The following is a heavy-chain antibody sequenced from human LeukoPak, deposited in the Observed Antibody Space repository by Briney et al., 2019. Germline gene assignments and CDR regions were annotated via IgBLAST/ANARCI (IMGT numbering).Heavy chain of an antibody. CDR2: INHSGST. Sequence: SETLSLTCAVYAGSFSGYYWSWIRQPPGKGLEWIGEINHSGSTNYNPSLKSRVTISVDTSKNRFSLKLSSVTAADTAVYYCARGGELSDYWGQGTLVTVSS. J-gene: IGHJ4*02. D-gene: IGHD3-16*02. CDR1: AGSFSGYY. V-gene: IGHV4-34*01. CDR3: ARGGELSDY.